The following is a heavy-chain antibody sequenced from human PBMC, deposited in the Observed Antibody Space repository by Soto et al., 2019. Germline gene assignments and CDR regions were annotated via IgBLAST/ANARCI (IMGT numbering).Heavy chain of an antibody. J-gene: IGHJ6*02. CDR3: ASSVVTMVRGVLINHYYYYGMDV. CDR1: GYTFTSYG. D-gene: IGHD3-10*01. V-gene: IGHV1-18*01. CDR2: ISAYNGNT. Sequence: ASVKVSCKASGYTFTSYGISWVRQAPGQGLEWMGWISAYNGNTNYAQKLQGRVTMTTDTSTSTAYMELRSLRSDDTAVYYCASSVVTMVRGVLINHYYYYGMDVWGQGTTVTVSS.